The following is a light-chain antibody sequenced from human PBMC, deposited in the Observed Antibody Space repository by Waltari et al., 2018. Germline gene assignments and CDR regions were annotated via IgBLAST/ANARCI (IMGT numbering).Light chain of an antibody. CDR3: SSFFGTNDVV. V-gene: IGLV2-8*01. CDR2: EVN. J-gene: IGLJ2*01. CDR1: SSERSHYDY. Sequence: QSALTQPPSASGSPGQSVTITCPGLSSERSHYDYVSWYQQRPGKAPQLLIYEVNRRPSGVSERFSGSRSGNTASLTVSGLQSEDEAYYFCSSFFGTNDVVFGGGTRLAV.